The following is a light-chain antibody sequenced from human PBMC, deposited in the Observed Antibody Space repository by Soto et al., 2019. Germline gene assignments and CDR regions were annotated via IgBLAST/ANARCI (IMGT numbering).Light chain of an antibody. J-gene: IGKJ1*01. V-gene: IGKV1-39*01. CDR1: QSIKSY. Sequence: DIQMTQSPSSQSASVGDRVTITCRASQSIKSYLNWYQQKPGKAPKLLIYAASSLQSGVPSRFSGSGSETDFTLTISSLQPDDFATYYCQQSFSTPRTFGQGTRVEI. CDR3: QQSFSTPRT. CDR2: AAS.